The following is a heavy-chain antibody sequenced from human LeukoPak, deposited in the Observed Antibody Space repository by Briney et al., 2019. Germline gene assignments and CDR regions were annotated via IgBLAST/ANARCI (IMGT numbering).Heavy chain of an antibody. CDR2: ISSSSSYI. CDR3: ARTLTVVTPGYFDY. Sequence: GGSLRLSCAASGFTFNIYSMNWVRQAPGKGLEWGSSISSSSSYIYYADSVKGRFTISRDNAKNSLYLQMNSLRAEDTAVYYCARTLTVVTPGYFDYWGQGTLVTVSS. J-gene: IGHJ4*02. CDR1: GFTFNIYS. D-gene: IGHD4-23*01. V-gene: IGHV3-21*01.